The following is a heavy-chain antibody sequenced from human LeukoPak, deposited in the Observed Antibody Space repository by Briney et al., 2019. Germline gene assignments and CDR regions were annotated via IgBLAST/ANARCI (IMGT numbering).Heavy chain of an antibody. D-gene: IGHD6-13*01. CDR2: INTVATYI. J-gene: IGHJ4*02. CDR1: GLIFSSFS. Sequence: PGGSLRLSCAASGLIFSSFSFNWVRQGPGKGLEWVSSINTVATYIYYAGSVKGRFTISRDNAKNSLYLQMNSLRAEDTAVYYCARAYVAAAGGYYFDYWGQGTLVTVSS. V-gene: IGHV3-21*01. CDR3: ARAYVAAAGGYYFDY.